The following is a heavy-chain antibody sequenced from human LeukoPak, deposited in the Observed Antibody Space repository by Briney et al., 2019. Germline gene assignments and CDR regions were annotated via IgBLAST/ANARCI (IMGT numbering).Heavy chain of an antibody. V-gene: IGHV3-33*01. CDR1: GFTFSSYG. J-gene: IGHJ5*02. Sequence: GGSLRLSCAASGFTFSSYGMHWVRQAPGKGLEWVAVIWYDGSNKYYADSVKGRFTISRDNSKNTLYLQMNSLRAEDTAVYYCARGIPGTTVTYRPWFDPWGQGTLVTVSS. CDR3: ARGIPGTTVTYRPWFDP. CDR2: IWYDGSNK. D-gene: IGHD4-11*01.